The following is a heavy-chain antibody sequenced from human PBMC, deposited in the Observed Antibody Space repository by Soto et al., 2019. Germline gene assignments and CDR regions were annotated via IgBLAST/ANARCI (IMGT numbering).Heavy chain of an antibody. Sequence: SETLSLTCSISRASISTTEYYWAWVRQTPEKGLEWIGSIDSSGTTYYKSSLKSRVTISIDTSSNQFSLKVFTMTAADTAVYYCTRHMCTRGPCYFDYWGQGALVTVSS. J-gene: IGHJ4*02. CDR2: IDSSGTT. D-gene: IGHD2-8*02. CDR1: RASISTTEYY. V-gene: IGHV4-39*01. CDR3: TRHMCTRGPCYFDY.